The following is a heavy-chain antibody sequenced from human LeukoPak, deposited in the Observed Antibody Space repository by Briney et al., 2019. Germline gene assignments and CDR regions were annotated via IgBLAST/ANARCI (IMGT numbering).Heavy chain of an antibody. Sequence: GGSLRLSCAASGFTFSSYSVTWVRQAPGKGLEWVSYVSSSSSTIYYADSVKGRFTISRDNAKNSLYLQMNSLRDEDTAVYYCARGSKFVYYYGSDYYGMDVWGQGTTVTVSS. CDR3: ARGSKFVYYYGSDYYGMDV. J-gene: IGHJ6*02. CDR2: VSSSSSTI. D-gene: IGHD3-10*01. V-gene: IGHV3-48*02. CDR1: GFTFSSYS.